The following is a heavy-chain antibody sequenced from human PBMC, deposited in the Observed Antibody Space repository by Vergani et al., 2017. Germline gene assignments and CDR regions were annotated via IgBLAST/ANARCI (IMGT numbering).Heavy chain of an antibody. V-gene: IGHV5-51*01. D-gene: IGHD3-10*01. CDR1: GYSFTSYW. J-gene: IGHJ6*02. Sequence: EVQLVQSGAEVKKPGESLTISCKGSGYSFTSYWIGWVRQMPGKGLEWMGIIYPGDSDTRYSPSFQGQVTISADKSISTAYLQWSSLKASDTAMYYCARLSGYTYYYGSGSQNTYGMDVWGQGTTVTVSS. CDR3: ARLSGYTYYYGSGSQNTYGMDV. CDR2: IYPGDSDT.